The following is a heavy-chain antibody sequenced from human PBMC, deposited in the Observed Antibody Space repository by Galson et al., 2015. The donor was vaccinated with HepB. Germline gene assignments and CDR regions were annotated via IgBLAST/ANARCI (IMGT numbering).Heavy chain of an antibody. D-gene: IGHD3-10*01. CDR1: GYIFTTYS. CDR3: ARDRGDFTKCSMVREGYDY. V-gene: IGHV1-3*01. Sequence: SVKVSCKASGYIFTTYSMNWVRQAPGQRLEWMGWINAGNGNTNYSQKFQGRVTITRDTSASTAYMELSSLRSDDTAVYYCARDRGDFTKCSMVREGYDYWGQGTLVTVSS. J-gene: IGHJ4*02. CDR2: INAGNGNT.